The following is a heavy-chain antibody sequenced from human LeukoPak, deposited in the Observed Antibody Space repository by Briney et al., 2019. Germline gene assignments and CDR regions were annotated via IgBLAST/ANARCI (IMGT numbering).Heavy chain of an antibody. V-gene: IGHV3-23*01. CDR3: AKAHKMTTVTTGMDY. J-gene: IGHJ4*02. Sequence: ISGSGGSTYYADSVKGRFTISRDNSKNTLYLQMNSLRAEDTAVYYCAKAHKMTTVTTGMDYWGQGTLVTVSS. CDR2: ISGSGGST. D-gene: IGHD4-17*01.